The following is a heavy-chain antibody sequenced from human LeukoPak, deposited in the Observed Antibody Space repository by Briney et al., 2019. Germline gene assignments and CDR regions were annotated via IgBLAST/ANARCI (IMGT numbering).Heavy chain of an antibody. V-gene: IGHV3-30*04. CDR1: GFIFSTYA. J-gene: IGHJ6*03. CDR2: MSFDGNRK. Sequence: PGKSLRLSCEASGFIFSTYAMHWVRQSPGKGLEWVALMSFDGNRKYYADSAKGRFTISRDNSKNTLYLQLNSLRVEDTAMYYCGKDTSTTAGYYFYMDVWGTGAAVIVSS. CDR3: GKDTSTTAGYYFYMDV. D-gene: IGHD3/OR15-3a*01.